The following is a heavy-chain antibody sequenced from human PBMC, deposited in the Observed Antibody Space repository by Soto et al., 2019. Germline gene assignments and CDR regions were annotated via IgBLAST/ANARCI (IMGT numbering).Heavy chain of an antibody. CDR3: ARETGYDSSDYYQFHYFHQ. Sequence: GGSLRLSCAASGFTVISNYMSWVPQAPWKGLEWVSVIYSGGSTYYADSVKGRFTSSRDNSKNTLYLQMNSLRAEDTAVYYCARETGYDSSDYYQFHYFHQWGQGTLVTVSS. V-gene: IGHV3-53*01. J-gene: IGHJ1*01. CDR2: IYSGGST. CDR1: GFTVISNY. D-gene: IGHD3-22*01.